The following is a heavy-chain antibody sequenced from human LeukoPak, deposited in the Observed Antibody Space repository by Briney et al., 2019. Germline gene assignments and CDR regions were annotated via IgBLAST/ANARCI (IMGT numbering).Heavy chain of an antibody. CDR1: GGSFSGHY. Sequence: SETLSLTCAVYGGSFSGHYWSWIRQPPGKGLEWIGEINHSGSTNYNPSLKSRVTIFVDTSKNQFSLKLSSVTAADTAVYYCARLDPGPWTTYGMDVWGQGTTVTVSS. V-gene: IGHV4-34*01. CDR3: ARLDPGPWTTYGMDV. D-gene: IGHD1-1*01. CDR2: INHSGST. J-gene: IGHJ6*02.